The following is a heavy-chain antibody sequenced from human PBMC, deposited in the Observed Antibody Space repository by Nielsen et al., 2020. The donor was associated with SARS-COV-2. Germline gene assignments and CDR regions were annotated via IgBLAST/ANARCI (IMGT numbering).Heavy chain of an antibody. CDR3: ARGADFDWLPHPNNWFDP. CDR2: IYYSRST. D-gene: IGHD3-9*01. CDR1: GGSVSSGSYY. Sequence: SETLSLTCTVSGGSVSSGSYYWSWIRQPPGKGLEWIGYIYYSRSTNYNPSLKSRVTISVDTSKNQFSLKLSSVTAADTAVYYCARGADFDWLPHPNNWFDPWGQGTLVTVSS. J-gene: IGHJ5*02. V-gene: IGHV4-61*01.